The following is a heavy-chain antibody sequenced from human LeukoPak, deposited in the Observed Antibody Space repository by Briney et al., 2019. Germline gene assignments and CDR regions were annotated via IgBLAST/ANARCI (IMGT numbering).Heavy chain of an antibody. D-gene: IGHD3-16*01. Sequence: GGSLRLSCATSGFTFSSYPMSWVRQAPGRGLEWVSVISGNSGATYYADSVKGRFTISRDNAKNSLYLQMNSLRAEDTAVYYCARARSDVWGSYYVYWGQGTLVTVSS. J-gene: IGHJ4*02. CDR2: ISGNSGAT. CDR1: GFTFSSYP. CDR3: ARARSDVWGSYYVY. V-gene: IGHV3-23*01.